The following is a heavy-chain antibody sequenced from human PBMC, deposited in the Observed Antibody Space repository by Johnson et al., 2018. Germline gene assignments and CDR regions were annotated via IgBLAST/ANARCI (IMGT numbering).Heavy chain of an antibody. CDR1: GFTFSGSA. V-gene: IGHV3-73*01. D-gene: IGHD3-10*01. CDR3: TRRGITIESLYYDYMYV. CDR2: IRSKANSYAT. Sequence: VQLVESGGGLVQPGGSLKLSCAASGFTFSGSAMHWVRQASGKGLEWVGRIRSKANSYATAYAASVKGRFTIPRDYSKNRAYLKMNSLKTEDTAVYSCTRRGITIESLYYDYMYVWGKGTTVTVSS. J-gene: IGHJ6*03.